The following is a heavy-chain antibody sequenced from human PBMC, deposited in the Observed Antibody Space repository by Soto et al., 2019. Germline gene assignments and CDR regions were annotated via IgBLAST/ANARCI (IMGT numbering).Heavy chain of an antibody. CDR2: IYTDGGT. J-gene: IGHJ4*02. Sequence: VELVETGGGLIQPGGSLRLSCAASGFTVSSNSMSWVRQAPGKGLEWVSLIYTDGGTYYGDSVKGRFTISRDTSKNTLSLQMTSLRADDTAVYYCARDNSMLGAPFHYWGQGTLVTVSS. CDR1: GFTVSSNS. V-gene: IGHV3-53*02. D-gene: IGHD3-16*01. CDR3: ARDNSMLGAPFHY.